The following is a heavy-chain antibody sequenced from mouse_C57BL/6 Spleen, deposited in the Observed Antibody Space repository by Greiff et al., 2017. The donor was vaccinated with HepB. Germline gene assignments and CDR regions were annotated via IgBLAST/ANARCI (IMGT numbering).Heavy chain of an antibody. CDR1: GFNIKDDY. J-gene: IGHJ4*01. CDR2: IDPENGDT. V-gene: IGHV14-4*01. Sequence: VQLQQSGAELVRPGASVKLSCTASGFNIKDDYMHWVKQRPEQGLEWIGWIDPENGDTEYASKFQGKATITADTSSNTAYLQLSSLTSEDTAVYYCTTGWLPMDYWGQGTSVTVSS. D-gene: IGHD2-3*01. CDR3: TTGWLPMDY.